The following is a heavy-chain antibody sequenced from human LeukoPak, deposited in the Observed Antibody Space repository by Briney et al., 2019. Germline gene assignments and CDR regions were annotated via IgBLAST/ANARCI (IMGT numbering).Heavy chain of an antibody. J-gene: IGHJ4*02. CDR3: ARGRDAVVVPAADFDY. CDR1: GDSVSRNNIA. CDR2: TDYRSNWYN. D-gene: IGHD2-2*01. V-gene: IGHV6-1*01. Sequence: SQTLSLTCDISGDSVSRNNIAWNWIRQSPSRGLEWLGRTDYRSNWYNEYAESVKSRLTISPDTSKNQFSLHLNSVTPEDTAVYYCARGRDAVVVPAADFDYWGQGILVTVSS.